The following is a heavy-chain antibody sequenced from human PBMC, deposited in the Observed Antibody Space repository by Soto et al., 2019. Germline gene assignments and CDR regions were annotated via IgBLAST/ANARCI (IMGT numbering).Heavy chain of an antibody. CDR1: GGSISSSSYY. J-gene: IGHJ2*01. V-gene: IGHV4-39*01. CDR2: IYYSGNT. D-gene: IGHD4-17*01. CDR3: ARLRTGTWEPDYRPKIYSWYFDL. Sequence: QLQLQESGPGLVKPSETLSLTCTVSGGSISSSSYYWGWIRQPPGKGLEWIGSIYYSGNTYYNPSLKSRVTISVDTSKNQFSLKLSSVTAADTAVYYCARLRTGTWEPDYRPKIYSWYFDLWGRGTLVTVSS.